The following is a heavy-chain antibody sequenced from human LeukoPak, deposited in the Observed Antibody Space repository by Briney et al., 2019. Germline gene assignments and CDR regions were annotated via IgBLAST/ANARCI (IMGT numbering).Heavy chain of an antibody. CDR3: ARAPPAVVAAKYYYYMDV. CDR1: GGSISSYY. V-gene: IGHV4-4*07. D-gene: IGHD2-15*01. J-gene: IGHJ6*03. Sequence: SETLSLTCTVSGGSISSYYWSWIRQPAGKGLEWIGRIYTSGSTNYNPSLKSRVTMSVDTSKNQFSLKLSSVTAADTAVYYCARAPPAVVAAKYYYYMDVWGKGTTVTISS. CDR2: IYTSGST.